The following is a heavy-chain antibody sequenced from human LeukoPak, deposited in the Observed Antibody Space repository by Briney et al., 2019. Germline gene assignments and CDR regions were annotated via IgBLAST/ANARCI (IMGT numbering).Heavy chain of an antibody. CDR1: GGTFSSYA. J-gene: IGHJ6*02. V-gene: IGHV1-69*04. Sequence: SVKVSCKASGGTFSSYATSWVRQAPGQGLEWMGRIIPILGIANYAQKFQGRVTITADKSTSTAYMELSSLRSEDTAVYYCARLEYSSSSLFYGMDVWGQGTTVTVSS. CDR2: IIPILGIA. CDR3: ARLEYSSSSLFYGMDV. D-gene: IGHD6-6*01.